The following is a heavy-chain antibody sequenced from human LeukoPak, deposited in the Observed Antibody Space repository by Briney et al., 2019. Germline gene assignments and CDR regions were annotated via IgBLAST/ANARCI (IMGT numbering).Heavy chain of an antibody. Sequence: PSETLSLTCAVYGGSFSGYYWSWIRQPPGKGLEWIGEINHSGSTNYNPSLKSRVTISVDTSKNQFSLKLSSVTAADTAVYYCARVSGHYYYDSRTFDPWGQGTLATVSS. CDR2: INHSGST. V-gene: IGHV4-34*01. CDR3: ARVSGHYYYDSRTFDP. J-gene: IGHJ5*02. D-gene: IGHD3-22*01. CDR1: GGSFSGYY.